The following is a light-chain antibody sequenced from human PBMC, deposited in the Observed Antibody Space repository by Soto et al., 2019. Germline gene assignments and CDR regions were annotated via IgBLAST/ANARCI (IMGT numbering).Light chain of an antibody. V-gene: IGKV1-39*01. CDR2: AAS. CDR1: QTIATY. CDR3: QQSYTAPLT. J-gene: IGKJ4*01. Sequence: DIQMTQSPSSLSASVGDRVTITCRASQTIATYLNWYQHKAGRAPKLLIFAASSLHSGVPSRFSGSRSARYFTLTINSLHPEDFASYYCQQSYTAPLTFGGGTKVEI.